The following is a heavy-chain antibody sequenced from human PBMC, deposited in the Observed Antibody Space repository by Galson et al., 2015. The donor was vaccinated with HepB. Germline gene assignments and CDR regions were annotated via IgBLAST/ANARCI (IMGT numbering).Heavy chain of an antibody. CDR1: GYTFTGYY. D-gene: IGHD2-2*01. CDR2: INPNSGGT. J-gene: IGHJ3*02. CDR3: ARDFQFQVVGAFDI. Sequence: SVKVSCKASGYTFTGYYMHWVRQAPGQGLEWMGWINPNSGGTNYAQKFQGRVTMTRDTSISTAYMELSRLRSDDTAVYYCARDFQFQVVGAFDIWGQGTMVTVSS. V-gene: IGHV1-2*02.